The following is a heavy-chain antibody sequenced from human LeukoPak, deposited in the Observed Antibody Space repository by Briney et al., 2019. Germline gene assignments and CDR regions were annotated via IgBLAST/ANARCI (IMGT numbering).Heavy chain of an antibody. Sequence: PGESLKISCKGSGYSFTSYWIGWVRQMPGKGLEWMGIIYPGDSDTRYSPSFQGQVTISDDRSISTAYLQWSSLEASDTAIYYCARGYGYAGNYFDYWGQGTLVTVSS. CDR1: GYSFTSYW. D-gene: IGHD5-18*01. CDR3: ARGYGYAGNYFDY. V-gene: IGHV5-51*01. J-gene: IGHJ4*02. CDR2: IYPGDSDT.